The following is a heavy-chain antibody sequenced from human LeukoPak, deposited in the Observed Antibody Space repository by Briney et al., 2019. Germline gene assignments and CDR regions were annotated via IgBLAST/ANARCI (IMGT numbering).Heavy chain of an antibody. J-gene: IGHJ6*02. CDR1: GFIFSHSA. CDR2: ISDSGGST. V-gene: IGHV3-23*01. Sequence: GGSLRLSCAASGFIFSHSAMSWVRQAPGKGLEWVSAISDSGGSTYYAGSVKGRFTISRDNSKNTLYLQMNSLRAEDTALYYCAKADTAMVRYEYYYGMDVWGQGTTVTVSS. D-gene: IGHD5-18*01. CDR3: AKADTAMVRYEYYYGMDV.